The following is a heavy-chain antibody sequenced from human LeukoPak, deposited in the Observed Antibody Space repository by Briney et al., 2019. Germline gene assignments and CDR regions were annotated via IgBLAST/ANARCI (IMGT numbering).Heavy chain of an antibody. CDR2: INARGDT. Sequence: SETLSPTCAVYGWSFNDYYWNWIRHPPGKGLGWIGEINARGDTSFNPSLKSRVTISVDTSKSQFSLRLTSMIAADTAVYYCARGQVPAARGYNWFDPWGQGTLVTVSS. D-gene: IGHD2-2*01. CDR1: GWSFNDYY. CDR3: ARGQVPAARGYNWFDP. J-gene: IGHJ5*02. V-gene: IGHV4-34*01.